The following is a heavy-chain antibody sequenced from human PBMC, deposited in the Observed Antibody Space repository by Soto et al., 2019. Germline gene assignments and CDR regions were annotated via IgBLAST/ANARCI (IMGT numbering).Heavy chain of an antibody. J-gene: IGHJ6*02. CDR3: ARATAEDYYGMDA. Sequence: PSETLSLTCTVSGGSISSGGYYWSWIRQHPGKGLEWIGYIYYSGSTYYNPSLKSRVTLSVDTSKNQFSLKLSSVTAADTAVYYCARATAEDYYGMDAWGQGTTVTVSS. CDR2: IYYSGST. V-gene: IGHV4-31*03. D-gene: IGHD4-17*01. CDR1: GGSISSGGYY.